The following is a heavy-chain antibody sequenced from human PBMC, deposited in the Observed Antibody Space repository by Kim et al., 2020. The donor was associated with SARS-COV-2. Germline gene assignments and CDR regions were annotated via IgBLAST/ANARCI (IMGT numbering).Heavy chain of an antibody. CDR1: GGSFSGYY. D-gene: IGHD5-18*01. CDR3: ASIGGRGYSYGWPGPRDY. J-gene: IGHJ4*02. Sequence: SETLSLTCAVYGGSFSGYYWSWIRQPPGKGLEWIGEINHSGSTNYNPSLKSRVTISVDTSKNQFSLKLSSVTAADTAVYYCASIGGRGYSYGWPGPRDYWGQGTLVTVSS. CDR2: INHSGST. V-gene: IGHV4-34*01.